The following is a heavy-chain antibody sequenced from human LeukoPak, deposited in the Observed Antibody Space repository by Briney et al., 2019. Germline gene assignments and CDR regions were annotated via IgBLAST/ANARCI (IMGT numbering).Heavy chain of an antibody. CDR3: ARQYSYDSSGYYPWDY. V-gene: IGHV3-74*01. Sequence: GLSLRLSCVASGFTFSSYWMHWVRQAPGKGLVWVSRINSDGSSTTYADSVKGRFTISRDNAENTLYLQMNSLRAEDTAMYYCARQYSYDSSGYYPWDYWGQGTLVTVAS. CDR1: GFTFSSYW. J-gene: IGHJ4*02. CDR2: INSDGSST. D-gene: IGHD3-22*01.